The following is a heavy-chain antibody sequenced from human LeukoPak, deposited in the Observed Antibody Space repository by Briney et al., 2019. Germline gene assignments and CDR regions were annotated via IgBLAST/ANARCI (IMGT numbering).Heavy chain of an antibody. V-gene: IGHV5-51*01. CDR2: IYPGDSDI. CDR3: ARTGITVACTIYGMDV. Sequence: GESLKISCKGSGYSFTSYWMGWVRQAPGKGLEWMGFIYPGDSDIRYRPSLQGRVTISADKSISTAYLQWSSLKAADTAMYYCARTGITVACTIYGMDVWGQGTTVTVSS. D-gene: IGHD6-19*01. J-gene: IGHJ6*02. CDR1: GYSFTSYW.